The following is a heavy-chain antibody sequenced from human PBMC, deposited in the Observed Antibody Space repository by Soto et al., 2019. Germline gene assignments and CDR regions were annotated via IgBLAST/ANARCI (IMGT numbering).Heavy chain of an antibody. CDR1: GFTFSRYD. CDR3: TSAGFPYYDESYGAPLYGMDV. D-gene: IGHD3-22*01. V-gene: IGHV3-13*01. Sequence: EVQLVESGGGLVQPGGSLRLSCAASGFTFSRYDMHWVRQATGKGLAWVSTIGTSDDTYYPDSVKGRFTISREDAKNSLYLQMHSLRAEDTAVYYCTSAGFPYYDESYGAPLYGMDVWGQGTTVTVSS. CDR2: IGTSDDT. J-gene: IGHJ6*02.